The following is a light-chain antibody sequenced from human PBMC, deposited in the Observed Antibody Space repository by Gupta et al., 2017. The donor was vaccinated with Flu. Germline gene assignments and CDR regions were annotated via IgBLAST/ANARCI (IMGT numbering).Light chain of an antibody. Sequence: VGDYDYVSWYQHHPGQAPKLLIYEVTSRPSGVSNRFSGSKSGITASLTISGLQTEDESDYYCSSYSGSSTSRFVFGTGTRVTIL. J-gene: IGLJ1*01. CDR1: VGDYDY. V-gene: IGLV2-14*01. CDR3: SSYSGSSTSRFV. CDR2: EVT.